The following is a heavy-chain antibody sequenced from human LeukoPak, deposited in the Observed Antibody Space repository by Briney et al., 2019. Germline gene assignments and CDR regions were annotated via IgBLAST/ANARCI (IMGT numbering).Heavy chain of an antibody. J-gene: IGHJ4*02. V-gene: IGHV3-7*01. CDR2: IKQDGSEK. D-gene: IGHD1-26*01. CDR3: ARDPQWELHASHFDY. Sequence: GGSLRLSCAASGFTFSSFWMSWVRQAPGKGLEWVANIKQDGSEKYYVDSVKGRFTISRDNAKNSLYLQMNSLRAEDTAVYYCARDPQWELHASHFDYWGQGTLVTVSS. CDR1: GFTFSSFW.